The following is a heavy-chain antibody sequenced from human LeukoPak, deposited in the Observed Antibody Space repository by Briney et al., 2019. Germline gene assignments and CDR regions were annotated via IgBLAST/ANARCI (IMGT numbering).Heavy chain of an antibody. CDR2: IGPTGANK. J-gene: IGHJ4*02. Sequence: GGSLRLFCAASGFTFSNYWMHWVRQAPGKGLEWVSGIGPTGANKYYADSVKGRFTISRDNSKNTLYLQMNSLRAEDTAVYYCARDHGYCSGGSCSLFLSYYFDYWGQGTLVTVSS. CDR1: GFTFSNYW. CDR3: ARDHGYCSGGSCSLFLSYYFDY. V-gene: IGHV3-30*03. D-gene: IGHD2-15*01.